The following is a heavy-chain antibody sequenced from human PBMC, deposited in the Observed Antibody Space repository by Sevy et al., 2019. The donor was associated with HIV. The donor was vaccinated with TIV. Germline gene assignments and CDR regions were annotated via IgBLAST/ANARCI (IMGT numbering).Heavy chain of an antibody. D-gene: IGHD1-26*01. CDR1: GFSFTNAW. V-gene: IGHV3-15*01. Sequence: GGSLRLSCAASGFSFTNAWMSWDRQAPGKGLEWVGRIKSKTDGGTRDFAAPVKGRFAISRDDSKSTFYLQMDSLKTEDTGVYYCTAGVGTSDCDYWGQGILVTVSS. CDR2: IKSKTDGGTR. J-gene: IGHJ4*02. CDR3: TAGVGTSDCDY.